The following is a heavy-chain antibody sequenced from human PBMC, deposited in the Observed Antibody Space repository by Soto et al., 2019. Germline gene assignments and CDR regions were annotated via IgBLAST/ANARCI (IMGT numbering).Heavy chain of an antibody. CDR1: GDSVSSHSVA. D-gene: IGHD6-13*01. CDR2: TYYRSRWYN. J-gene: IGHJ4*02. V-gene: IGHV6-1*01. Sequence: SQTLSLTSAISGDSVSSHSVACNSIEQSPSGGLEWLGRTYYRSRWYNVNTVTVKSRMTINPDTSKQQFSLPPNSVSPKDTAVYYCARNSYSSRTPYYDYLGPGSLVTV. CDR3: ARNSYSSRTPYYDY.